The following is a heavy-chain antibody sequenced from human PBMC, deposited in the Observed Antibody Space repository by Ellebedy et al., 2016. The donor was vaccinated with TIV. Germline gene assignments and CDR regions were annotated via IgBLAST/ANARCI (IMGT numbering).Heavy chain of an antibody. V-gene: IGHV3-69-1*01. Sequence: GESLKISXAASGFTFDYYSMHWVRQAPGKGLEWVSAIGSGGSTYYADSVKGRFTISRDNAKNSLYLQMNSLRDEDTAVYYCVRVYGYYYGMDVWGQGTTVTVSS. CDR3: VRVYGYYYGMDV. CDR1: GFTFDYYS. J-gene: IGHJ6*02. CDR2: IGSGGST. D-gene: IGHD2-8*01.